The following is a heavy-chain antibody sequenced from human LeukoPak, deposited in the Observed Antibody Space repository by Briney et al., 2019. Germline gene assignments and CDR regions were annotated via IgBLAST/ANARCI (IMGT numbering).Heavy chain of an antibody. Sequence: GGSLRLSCAASGFTFSSYAMSWVRQAPGKGLEWVSAISGSGGSTYYADSVKGRFTISRDNSKNTLYLQMNSLRVEDTAVYYCARGGRSSRDAPNDFWGQGTLVTVSS. CDR2: ISGSGGST. CDR3: ARGGRSSRDAPNDF. J-gene: IGHJ4*02. D-gene: IGHD6-13*01. CDR1: GFTFSSYA. V-gene: IGHV3-23*01.